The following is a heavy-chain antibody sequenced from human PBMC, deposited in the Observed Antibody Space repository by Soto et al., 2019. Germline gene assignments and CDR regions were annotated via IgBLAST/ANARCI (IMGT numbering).Heavy chain of an antibody. V-gene: IGHV3-21*01. CDR2: ISSSSSYI. D-gene: IGHD6-13*01. CDR3: ARVYSRGLKPMKSYGMDV. Sequence: GGSLRLSCAASGFTFSSYSMNWVRQAPGKGLEWVSSISSSSSYIYYADSVKGRFTISRDNAKNSLYLQMNSLRAEDTAVYYCARVYSRGLKPMKSYGMDVWGQGTTVTVSS. J-gene: IGHJ6*02. CDR1: GFTFSSYS.